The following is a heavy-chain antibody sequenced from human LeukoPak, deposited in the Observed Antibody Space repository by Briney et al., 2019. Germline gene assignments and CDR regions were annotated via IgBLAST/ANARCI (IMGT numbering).Heavy chain of an antibody. Sequence: PGWSLRLSCTASGFTFGDYAMSWFRQAPGKGLEWVGFIRSKAYGGTTEYAASVKGRFTISRDDSKSIAYLQMNSLKTEDTAVYYCTRDVGGYNGHYFDYWGQGTLVTVSS. CDR3: TRDVGGYNGHYFDY. CDR2: IRSKAYGGTT. V-gene: IGHV3-49*03. J-gene: IGHJ4*02. CDR1: GFTFGDYA. D-gene: IGHD5-24*01.